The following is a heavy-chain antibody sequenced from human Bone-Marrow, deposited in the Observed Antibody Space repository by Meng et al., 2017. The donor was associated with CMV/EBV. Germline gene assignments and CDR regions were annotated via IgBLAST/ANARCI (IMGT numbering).Heavy chain of an antibody. CDR2: ISPFSGDYK. D-gene: IGHD1-26*01. Sequence: GGSLRLSCKASGFTFSSYKMNWVRQAPGKGLELFSHISPFSGDYKSYAGSVMGRFIISRDNAKNSLYLQMNNLRAEDTGVYYCARAPEGKTWGDIWGQGTMVTVSS. J-gene: IGHJ3*02. CDR3: ARAPEGKTWGDI. CDR1: GFTFSSYK. V-gene: IGHV3-21*01.